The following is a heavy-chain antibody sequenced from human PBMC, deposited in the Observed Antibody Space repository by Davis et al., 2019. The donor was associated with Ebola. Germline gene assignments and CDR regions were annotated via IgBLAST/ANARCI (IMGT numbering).Heavy chain of an antibody. Sequence: PGGSLRLSCAASGFTFSGSAMHWVRQAPGKGLEWVAVISYDGSNTYYADSVKGRFTISRDNSKNTLYLQMNSLRAEDTAVYYCASAVHTSSWAYYYYYGMDVWGQGTTVTVSS. CDR1: GFTFSGSA. V-gene: IGHV3-30-3*01. CDR2: ISYDGSNT. J-gene: IGHJ6*02. D-gene: IGHD6-13*01. CDR3: ASAVHTSSWAYYYYYGMDV.